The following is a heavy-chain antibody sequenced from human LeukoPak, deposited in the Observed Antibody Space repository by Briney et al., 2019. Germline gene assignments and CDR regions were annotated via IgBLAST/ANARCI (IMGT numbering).Heavy chain of an antibody. J-gene: IGHJ6*02. V-gene: IGHV3-23*01. CDR1: GFTFSSYA. CDR2: ISGSGGGT. CDR3: AKDRSGMDV. Sequence: GGSLRLSCAASGFTFSSYAMSWVRQAPGKGLEWVSAISGSGGGTYYAGSVKGQFTISRDNSKNTLYLQMNSLRAEDTAVYYCAKDRSGMDVWGQGTTVTVSS.